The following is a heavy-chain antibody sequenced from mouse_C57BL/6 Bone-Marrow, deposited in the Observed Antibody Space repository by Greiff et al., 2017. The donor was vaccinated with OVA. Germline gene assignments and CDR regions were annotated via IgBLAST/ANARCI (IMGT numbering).Heavy chain of an antibody. CDR1: GYTFTDYY. D-gene: IGHD1-1*01. CDR2: IYPGSGNN. J-gene: IGHJ1*03. V-gene: IGHV1-76*01. Sequence: VQRVESGAELVRPGASVKLSCKASGYTFTDYYINWVKQRPGQGLEWIARIYPGSGNNSYNEKFKGKATLTAEKDSSTAYMQLSSLTSEDSAVYFCAREGVLLRYQGYFDVWGTGTTVTVSS. CDR3: AREGVLLRYQGYFDV.